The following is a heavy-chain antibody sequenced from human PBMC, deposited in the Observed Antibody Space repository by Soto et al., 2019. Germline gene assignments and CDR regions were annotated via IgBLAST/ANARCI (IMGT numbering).Heavy chain of an antibody. CDR1: GGSISRGGYS. CDR2: IYHSGST. CDR3: ASEVRGAPHY. V-gene: IGHV4-30-2*01. J-gene: IGHJ4*02. Sequence: PSETLSLTSAVSGGSISRGGYSWSWIRQPPGKGLEWIGYIYHSGSTYYNPSLKSRVTISVDRSKNQFSLKLSPVTAADTAVYYCASEVRGAPHYWGQGTLVTVSS. D-gene: IGHD3-10*01.